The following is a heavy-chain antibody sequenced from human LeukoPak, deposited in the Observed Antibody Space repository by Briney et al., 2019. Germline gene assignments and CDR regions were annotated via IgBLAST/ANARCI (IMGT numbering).Heavy chain of an antibody. V-gene: IGHV3-30*03. J-gene: IGHJ4*02. D-gene: IGHD2-15*01. Sequence: GGSLRLSCAASGFTVSNNYMSWVRQAPGKGLEWVAVISYEGGATYYADSVKGRFTISRDNAKNSLYLQMNSLRAEDTAVYYCSRVVSGYCSGGRCYYFDSWGQGTLVTVSS. CDR3: SRVVSGYCSGGRCYYFDS. CDR2: ISYEGGAT. CDR1: GFTVSNNY.